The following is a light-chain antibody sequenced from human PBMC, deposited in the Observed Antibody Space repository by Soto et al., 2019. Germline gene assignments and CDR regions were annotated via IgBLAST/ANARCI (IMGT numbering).Light chain of an antibody. CDR1: SSGVGDHNY. V-gene: IGLV2-8*01. Sequence: QSALTQPPSASGSPGQSVTISCTGTSSGVGDHNYVSWYQHHPGKAPKLVIYEVSQRPSGVPDRFSGSKSGNTASLTVSGLQADDEADYYCSSYAGSNSYVFGTGTKLTVL. CDR2: EVS. J-gene: IGLJ1*01. CDR3: SSYAGSNSYV.